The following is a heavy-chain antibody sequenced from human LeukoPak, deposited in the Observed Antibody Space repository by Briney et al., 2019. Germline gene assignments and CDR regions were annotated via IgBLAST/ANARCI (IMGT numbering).Heavy chain of an antibody. D-gene: IGHD3-22*01. J-gene: IGHJ4*02. CDR1: GGSISSGGYY. CDR2: ISDNGGT. V-gene: IGHV4-31*03. CDR3: ARQNYYDSSAYPDS. Sequence: SETLSLTCTVSGGSISSGGYYWSWIRQHPGKGLEWIGYISDNGGTYYNPSLKSRVIISVDTSKNQFSLKLSSVTAADTAVYYCARQNYYDSSAYPDSWGQGTLVTVSS.